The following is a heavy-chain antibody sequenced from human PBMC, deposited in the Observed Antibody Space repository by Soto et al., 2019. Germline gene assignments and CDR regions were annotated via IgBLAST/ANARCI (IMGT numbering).Heavy chain of an antibody. CDR3: ARAVVYSSGWYLAFDM. D-gene: IGHD6-19*01. V-gene: IGHV3-48*02. J-gene: IGHJ3*02. Sequence: EVQLVESGGGLVQSGGSLRLSCAASGFTFSTYNMNWVRQAPGKGLEWISYISTSSSDIKYADSVKGRFTISRDNAKNSLYLQMNSLRDEDTAVYYCARAVVYSSGWYLAFDMWGQGTMVTVSS. CDR2: ISTSSSDI. CDR1: GFTFSTYN.